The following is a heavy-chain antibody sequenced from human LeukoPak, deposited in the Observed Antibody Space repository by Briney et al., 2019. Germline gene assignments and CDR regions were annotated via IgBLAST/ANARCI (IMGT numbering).Heavy chain of an antibody. CDR1: GFIFIKYL. CDR2: VKEDGDEK. Sequence: VGSLRLSCTASGFIFIKYLMSGVRPAPGKGLEWVASVKEDGDEKYNVDTVRGRITISSENANKSLSLQMNGLTDEDAEVYYCASRLGYFDWLLTADEYFQHWGQGTLVTVSS. V-gene: IGHV3-7*01. D-gene: IGHD3-9*01. CDR3: ASRLGYFDWLLTADEYFQH. J-gene: IGHJ1*01.